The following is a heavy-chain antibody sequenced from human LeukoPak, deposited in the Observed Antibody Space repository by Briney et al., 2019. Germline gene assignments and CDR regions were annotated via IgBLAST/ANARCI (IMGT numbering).Heavy chain of an antibody. Sequence: SETLSLTCTVSGGSISSYYWSWIRQPAGKGLEWIGRIYTSGSTNYNPSLKSRVAMSVDTSKNQFSLKLSSVTAADTAVYYCARDSRTGTYYYYYMDVWGKGTTVTVSS. V-gene: IGHV4-4*07. J-gene: IGHJ6*03. CDR3: ARDSRTGTYYYYYMDV. CDR1: GGSISSYY. CDR2: IYTSGST. D-gene: IGHD3/OR15-3a*01.